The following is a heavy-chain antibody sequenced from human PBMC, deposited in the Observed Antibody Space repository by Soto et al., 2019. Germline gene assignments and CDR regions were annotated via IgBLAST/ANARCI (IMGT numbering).Heavy chain of an antibody. CDR1: GGSISSGGYS. D-gene: IGHD4-17*01. CDR2: IYHSGST. J-gene: IGHJ4*02. Sequence: SETLSLTCAVSGGSISSGGYSWSWIRQPPGKGLEWIGYIYHSGSTYYNPSLKSRVTISVDRSKNQFSLKLSSVTAADTAVYYCARARGDYGGNKHRGQVYYSDYWGQGTLVTVSS. V-gene: IGHV4-30-2*01. CDR3: ARARGDYGGNKHRGQVYYSDY.